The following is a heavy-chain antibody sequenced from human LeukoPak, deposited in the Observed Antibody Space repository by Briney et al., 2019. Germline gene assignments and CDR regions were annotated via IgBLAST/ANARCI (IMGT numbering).Heavy chain of an antibody. Sequence: ASVKVSCKASGYTFTGYYMHWVRQAPGQGLEWMGWINPNSGGTNYAQKFQGRVTMTRDTSISTAYMELSRLRSDDTAVYYCARARAWGNGYYDSSGYYYFDYWGQGTLVTVSS. CDR2: INPNSGGT. CDR3: ARARAWGNGYYDSSGYYYFDY. CDR1: GYTFTGYY. V-gene: IGHV1-2*02. J-gene: IGHJ4*02. D-gene: IGHD3-22*01.